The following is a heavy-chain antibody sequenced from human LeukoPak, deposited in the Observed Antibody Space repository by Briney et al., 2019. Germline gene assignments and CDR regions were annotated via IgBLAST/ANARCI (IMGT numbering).Heavy chain of an antibody. CDR3: ATDANYYDSSGYPTSEAFDI. Sequence: PGGSLRLSCAASGFTFSSYSMNWVRQAPGRGLEWVSYISSSSSTIYYADSVKGRFTISRDNAKNSLYLQMNSLRAEDTAVYYCATDANYYDSSGYPTSEAFDIWGQGTMVTVSS. CDR2: ISSSSSTI. D-gene: IGHD3-22*01. V-gene: IGHV3-48*04. J-gene: IGHJ3*02. CDR1: GFTFSSYS.